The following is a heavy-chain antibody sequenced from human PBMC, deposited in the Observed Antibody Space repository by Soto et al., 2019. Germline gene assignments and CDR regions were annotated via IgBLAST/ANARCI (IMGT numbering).Heavy chain of an antibody. D-gene: IGHD3-10*01. J-gene: IGHJ5*02. CDR3: AHRRAPLSGDWLDP. Sequence: SGPTLVNPTQTLTLTCTFSGFSLTSGVGVAWVRQPPGKALEWLALIYWNDDKHYSPSLQSRLTITKDTSKNHVVLTMTNVDPVDTGTYYCAHRRAPLSGDWLDPWGQGTLVTVSS. CDR2: IYWNDDK. CDR1: GFSLTSGVG. V-gene: IGHV2-5*01.